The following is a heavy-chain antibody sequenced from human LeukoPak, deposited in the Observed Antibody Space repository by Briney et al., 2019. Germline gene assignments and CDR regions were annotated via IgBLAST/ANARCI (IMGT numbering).Heavy chain of an antibody. D-gene: IGHD3-22*01. CDR2: ITSSGDGT. J-gene: IGHJ4*02. CDR1: GFTFSIYA. CDR3: EKDRPNYYGSNGHYYRRDGDY. V-gene: IGHV3-23*01. Sequence: GGSLRLSCAASGFTFSIYAMSWVRQAPGKGLQWVSSITSSGDGTYYADSVKGRFTISRDNSENMLYLQMNSLRVEDTAVYFCEKDRPNYYGSNGHYYRRDGDYWGQGTLVTVSS.